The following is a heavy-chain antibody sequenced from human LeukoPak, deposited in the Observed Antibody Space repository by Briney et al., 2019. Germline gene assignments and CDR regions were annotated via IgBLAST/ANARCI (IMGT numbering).Heavy chain of an antibody. J-gene: IGHJ4*02. Sequence: NPSETLSLTCAVSGGSISSGGYSWSWIRQPPGKGLEWIGYIYHSGSTYYNPSLESRVTISVDRSKNQFSLKLSSVTAADTAVYYCARVSGGDDFWSGSTTFGYWGQGTLVTVSS. V-gene: IGHV4-30-2*01. CDR3: ARVSGGDDFWSGSTTFGY. D-gene: IGHD3-3*01. CDR1: GGSISSGGYS. CDR2: IYHSGST.